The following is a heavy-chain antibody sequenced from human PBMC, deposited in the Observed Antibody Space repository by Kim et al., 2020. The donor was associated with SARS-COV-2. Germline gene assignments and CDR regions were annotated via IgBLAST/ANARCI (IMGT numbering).Heavy chain of an antibody. CDR3: APQTIHYYDSSGYWFDP. D-gene: IGHD3-22*01. Sequence: ASVKVSCKVSGYTLTELSMHWVRQAPGKGLEWMGGFDPEDGETIYAQKFQGRVTMTEDTSTDTAYMELSSLRSEDTAVYYCAPQTIHYYDSSGYWFDPWGQGTLVTVSS. CDR1: GYTLTELS. V-gene: IGHV1-24*01. CDR2: FDPEDGET. J-gene: IGHJ5*02.